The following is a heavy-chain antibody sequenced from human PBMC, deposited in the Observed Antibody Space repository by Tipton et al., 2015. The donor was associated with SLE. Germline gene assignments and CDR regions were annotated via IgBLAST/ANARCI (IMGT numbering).Heavy chain of an antibody. CDR2: IKQDGSEK. V-gene: IGHV3-7*01. J-gene: IGHJ5*02. CDR1: GFTFSSYW. D-gene: IGHD6-13*01. CDR3: ARGSVAAAGTGWFDP. Sequence: SLRLSCAASGFTFSSYWMSWVRQAPGKGLEWVANIKQDGSEKYYVDSGKGRFTTSRDNAKNSLYLQMNSLSAEDTAVYYCARGSVAAAGTGWFDPWGQGTLVTVSS.